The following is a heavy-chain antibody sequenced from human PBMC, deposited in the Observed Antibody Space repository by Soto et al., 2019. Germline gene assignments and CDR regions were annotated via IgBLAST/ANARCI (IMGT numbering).Heavy chain of an antibody. Sequence: QVQVVQSGAEVKKPGASVKVSCKASGYIFTSYAIHWVRQDPGQRLEWMGWINAGTGNTKYSHKFQDRVTITRDTAASTAYMELSSLKSEDTAVYYCARDLFRAPYDSSGYGFDFWGQGTLVTVSS. V-gene: IGHV1-3*01. CDR2: INAGTGNT. J-gene: IGHJ4*02. D-gene: IGHD3-22*01. CDR3: ARDLFRAPYDSSGYGFDF. CDR1: GYIFTSYA.